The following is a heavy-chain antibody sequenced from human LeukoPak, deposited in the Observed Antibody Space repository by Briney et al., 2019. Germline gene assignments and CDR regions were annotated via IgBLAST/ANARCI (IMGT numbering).Heavy chain of an antibody. J-gene: IGHJ5*02. CDR2: IIPIFGTA. CDR3: ARDYPNLFDP. Sequence: ASVKVSCKASGGTFSSYAISWVRQAPGQGLEWMGGIIPIFGTANYAQKFQGRVTITADESTSTAYMELSSLRSEDTAVYYCARDYPNLFDPWGQGTLVTVSP. CDR1: GGTFSSYA. V-gene: IGHV1-69*01.